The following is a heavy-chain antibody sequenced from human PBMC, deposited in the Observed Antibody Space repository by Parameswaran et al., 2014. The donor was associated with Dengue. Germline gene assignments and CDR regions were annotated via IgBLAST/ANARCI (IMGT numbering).Heavy chain of an antibody. D-gene: IGHD3-22*01. CDR3: ARSNYYDSTNDY. V-gene: IGHV5-51*01. CDR2: IYPGDSDT. J-gene: IGHJ4*02. Sequence: WIRQPPGKGLEWMGIIYPGDSDTRYSPSFQGQVTISADKSISTAYLQWSSLKASDTAMYYCARSNYYDSTNDYWGQGTLVTVSS.